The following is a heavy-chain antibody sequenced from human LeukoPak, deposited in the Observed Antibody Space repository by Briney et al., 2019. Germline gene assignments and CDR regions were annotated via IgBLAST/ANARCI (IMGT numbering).Heavy chain of an antibody. CDR3: ARAITYYDILTGYPIGDYYMDV. Sequence: GASVKVSCKASGYTFTSYDINWVRQATGQGLEWMGWMNPNSGNTGYAQKFQGRVTMTRNTSISTAYMELSSLRSEDTAVYYCARAITYYDILTGYPIGDYYMDVWGKGTTITDSS. V-gene: IGHV1-8*01. CDR1: GYTFTSYD. J-gene: IGHJ6*03. CDR2: MNPNSGNT. D-gene: IGHD3-9*01.